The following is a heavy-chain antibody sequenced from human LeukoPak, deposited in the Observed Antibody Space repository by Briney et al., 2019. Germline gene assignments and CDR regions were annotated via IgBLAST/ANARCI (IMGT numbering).Heavy chain of an antibody. CDR1: GFTFSSHG. J-gene: IGHJ3*02. Sequence: GGSLRLSCAASGFTFSSHGMSWVRQAPGKGLEWVSALSSGGTTWYADSVKGRFTISRDTSTSTLFLQMNSLRADDTALYYCAKDRAYPNDVFDIWGQGTMVTVS. CDR3: AKDRAYPNDVFDI. D-gene: IGHD2-21*01. V-gene: IGHV3-23*01. CDR2: LSSGGTT.